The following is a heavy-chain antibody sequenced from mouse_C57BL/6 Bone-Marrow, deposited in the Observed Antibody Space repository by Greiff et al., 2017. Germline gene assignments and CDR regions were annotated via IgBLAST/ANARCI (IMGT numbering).Heavy chain of an antibody. CDR2: ISGGGGNT. CDR1: GFTFSSYT. D-gene: IGHD2-3*01. CDR3: ARDGGWPWFAY. Sequence: DVMLVESGGGLVKPGGSLKLSCAASGFTFSSYTMSWVRQTPEKRLEWVATISGGGGNTYYPDSVKGRFTISSDNAKNTLYLQMSSLRSEDTALYYCARDGGWPWFAYWGQGTLVTVSA. V-gene: IGHV5-9*01. J-gene: IGHJ3*01.